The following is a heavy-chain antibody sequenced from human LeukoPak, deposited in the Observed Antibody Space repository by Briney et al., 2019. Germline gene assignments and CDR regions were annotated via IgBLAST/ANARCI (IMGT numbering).Heavy chain of an antibody. Sequence: PSETLSLTCTVSGGSIRSYYWSWFRQPPGKGLEWIAYISNTGSTKYNPPLRSRVTISGDKSKNQFSLKLNSLTAADTAVYYCARAAGDYTFAYWGQGALVTAPS. J-gene: IGHJ4*02. CDR3: ARAAGDYTFAY. CDR2: ISNTGST. D-gene: IGHD4-17*01. V-gene: IGHV4-59*12. CDR1: GGSIRSYY.